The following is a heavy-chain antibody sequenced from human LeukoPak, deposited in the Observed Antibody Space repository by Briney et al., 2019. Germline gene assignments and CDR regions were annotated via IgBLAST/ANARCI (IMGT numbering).Heavy chain of an antibody. V-gene: IGHV4-34*01. CDR2: INHSGST. CDR1: GGSFSGYY. D-gene: IGHD2-2*01. CDR3: ARARGSTSDFDY. J-gene: IGHJ4*02. Sequence: SETLSLTCAVYGGSFSGYYWSWIRQPPGKGLEWIGEINHSGSTNYNPSLKSRVTISVDTSKNQFSLKLSSVTAADTAVYYCARARGSTSDFDYWGQGTLVTVSS.